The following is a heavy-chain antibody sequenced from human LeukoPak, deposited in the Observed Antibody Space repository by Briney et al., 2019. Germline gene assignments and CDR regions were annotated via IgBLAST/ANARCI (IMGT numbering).Heavy chain of an antibody. Sequence: ASVKVSCKASGYTFTGYYMHWVRQAPGQGLEWMGWINPNSGGTNYAQKLQGRVTMTTDTSTSTAYMELRSLRSDDTAVYYCARTYYYDSSGYYYGDYWGQGTLVTVSS. CDR2: INPNSGGT. J-gene: IGHJ4*02. D-gene: IGHD3-22*01. CDR3: ARTYYYDSSGYYYGDY. V-gene: IGHV1-2*02. CDR1: GYTFTGYY.